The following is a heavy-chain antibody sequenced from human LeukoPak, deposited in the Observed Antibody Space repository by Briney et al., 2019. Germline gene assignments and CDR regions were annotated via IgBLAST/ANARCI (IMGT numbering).Heavy chain of an antibody. CDR2: ISGSGGST. D-gene: IGHD4/OR15-4a*01. J-gene: IGHJ4*02. V-gene: IGHV3-23*01. Sequence: GGSLRLSCAASGFTFSSYEMNWVRQAPGKGLEWVSAISGSGGSTYYADSVKGRFTISRDNSKNTLYLQMNSLRAEDTAVYYCAKPLGAGFDYWGQGTLVTVSS. CDR1: GFTFSSYE. CDR3: AKPLGAGFDY.